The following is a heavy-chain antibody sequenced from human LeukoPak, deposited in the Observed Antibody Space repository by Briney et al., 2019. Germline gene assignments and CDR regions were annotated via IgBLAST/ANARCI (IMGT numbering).Heavy chain of an antibody. CDR3: ARLVWLGESPGSWFDS. V-gene: IGHV4-59*11. CDR2: IHYSGST. CDR1: GGSITSHF. Sequence: SQTLSLTCSVSGGSITSHFWSWIRQPPGKGLEWIGYIHYSGSTNYNPSLKSRVTISPDTSKNQLFLKLNSVTAADTAVYYCARLVWLGESPGSWFDSWGQGTLVTVSS. D-gene: IGHD3-10*01. J-gene: IGHJ5*01.